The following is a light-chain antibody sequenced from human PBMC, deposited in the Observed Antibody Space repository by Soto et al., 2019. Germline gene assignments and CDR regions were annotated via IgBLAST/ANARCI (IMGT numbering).Light chain of an antibody. J-gene: IGKJ4*01. Sequence: RTLAPATLSVSPGDKVALSCRAKQAISNTLAWYQQKPGQAPRLLIYAASTRATGVSARFSGSGSGTEFTLTISSLQSEDFTIYYCQYYNNWLATFGGGTKVDIK. V-gene: IGKV3-15*01. CDR1: QAISNT. CDR2: AAS. CDR3: QYYNNWLAT.